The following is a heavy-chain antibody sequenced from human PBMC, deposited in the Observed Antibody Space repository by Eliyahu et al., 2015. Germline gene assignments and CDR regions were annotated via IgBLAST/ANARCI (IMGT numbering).Heavy chain of an antibody. J-gene: IGHJ5*02. CDR3: AKDLVTTVSLFDP. Sequence: EVQLVESGGGVVQPGGSLRLSCAASGFXLVILPMHWVRQAPGKGLEWVSLISGDGGSTYYADSVKGRFTISRDNSKNSLYLQMNSLRTEDTALYYCAKDLVTTVSLFDPWGQGTLVTVSS. CDR2: ISGDGGST. V-gene: IGHV3-43*02. CDR1: GFXLVILP. D-gene: IGHD4-11*01.